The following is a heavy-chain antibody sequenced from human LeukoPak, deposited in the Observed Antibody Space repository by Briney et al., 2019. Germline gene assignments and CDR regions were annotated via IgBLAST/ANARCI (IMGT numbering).Heavy chain of an antibody. J-gene: IGHJ4*02. Sequence: SETLSLTCTVSAGSITNYWSWIRQPPGKGLEWIGYIYYTGSTNYNPSLKSRDSISVDTSKNQFSLKLSSVTAADTAVYYCARHGGYHSPIDYWGQGTLVTVSS. CDR3: ARHGGYHSPIDY. CDR1: AGSITNY. V-gene: IGHV4-59*08. D-gene: IGHD3-22*01. CDR2: IYYTGST.